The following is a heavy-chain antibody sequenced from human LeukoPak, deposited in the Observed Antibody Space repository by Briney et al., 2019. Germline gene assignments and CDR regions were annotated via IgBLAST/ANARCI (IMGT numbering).Heavy chain of an antibody. Sequence: SETLSLTCTVSGGSISSSSYYWGWIRQPPGKGLEWIGSIYYSGSTYYNPSLKSRVTISVDTSKNQFSLKLSSVTAADTAVYYCAGRSSGSYFPWFDPWGQGTLVTVSS. CDR1: GGSISSSSYY. D-gene: IGHD1-26*01. CDR2: IYYSGST. J-gene: IGHJ5*02. CDR3: AGRSSGSYFPWFDP. V-gene: IGHV4-39*01.